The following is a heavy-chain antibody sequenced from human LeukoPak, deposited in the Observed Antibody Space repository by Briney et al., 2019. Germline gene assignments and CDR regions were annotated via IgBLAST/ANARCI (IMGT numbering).Heavy chain of an antibody. D-gene: IGHD2-15*01. Sequence: SETLSLXCTVSGGSISSGSYYWSWNRQPAGKGPEWIGRIYTSGSTNYNPSLKSRVTISVDTSKNQFSLKLSSVTAADTAVYYCASVVSDPKGDYYFDYWGQGTLVTVSS. J-gene: IGHJ4*02. CDR2: IYTSGST. CDR1: GGSISSGSYY. V-gene: IGHV4-61*02. CDR3: ASVVSDPKGDYYFDY.